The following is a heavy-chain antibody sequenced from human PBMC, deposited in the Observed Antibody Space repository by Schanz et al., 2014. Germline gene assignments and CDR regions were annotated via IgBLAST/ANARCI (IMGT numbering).Heavy chain of an antibody. CDR3: AKDPSHGDYDYYFDY. CDR2: ISSGSSYA. D-gene: IGHD3-22*01. CDR1: GFTFRDYY. J-gene: IGHJ4*02. V-gene: IGHV3-11*05. Sequence: QVQLVESGGGLVKPGGSLRLSCAASGFTFRDYYMSWIRQAPGKGLEWVSDISSGSSYANYTDSVKGRFTISRDNSKNILYLQMNSLRAEDTAVYYCAKDPSHGDYDYYFDYWGQGTLVTVSS.